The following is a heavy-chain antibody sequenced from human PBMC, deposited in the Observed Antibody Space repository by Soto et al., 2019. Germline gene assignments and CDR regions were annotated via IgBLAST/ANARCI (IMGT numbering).Heavy chain of an antibody. Sequence: PSETLSLTCAVYGGSFSGYYWSWIRQPPGKGLEWIGEINHSGSTNYNPSLKSRVTISVDTSKNQFSLKLSSVTAADTAVYYCANRSTRNWFDPWGQGTLVTVSS. CDR2: INHSGST. CDR3: ANRSTRNWFDP. J-gene: IGHJ5*02. V-gene: IGHV4-34*01. CDR1: GGSFSGYY. D-gene: IGHD6-6*01.